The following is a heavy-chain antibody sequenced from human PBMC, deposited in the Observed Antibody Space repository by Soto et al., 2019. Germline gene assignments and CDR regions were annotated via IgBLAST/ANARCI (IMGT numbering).Heavy chain of an antibody. V-gene: IGHV4-34*01. D-gene: IGHD3-9*01. Sequence: SETLSLTCAVYGGSFSAYYWSWIRQPPGKGLEWIGEINHSGGTSYNPSLKSRVTISVDTSKSQFSLKLSSVTAADTAVYYCARLFSNFWRYFDDWGQGTLVTSPQ. CDR3: ARLFSNFWRYFDD. J-gene: IGHJ4*02. CDR1: GGSFSAYY. CDR2: INHSGGT.